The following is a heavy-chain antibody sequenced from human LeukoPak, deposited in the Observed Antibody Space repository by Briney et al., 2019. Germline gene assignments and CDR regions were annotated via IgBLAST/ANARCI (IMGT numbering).Heavy chain of an antibody. CDR1: GGSISIYY. Sequence: PSETLSLTCTVSGGSISIYYWSWIRQPPGKGLEWIGDIYYSGSTNYNPSLKSRVTISVDTSKHQFSLKLSPVTAPDTAVYYCARLESGADAFDIWGQGTMVTVSS. J-gene: IGHJ3*02. D-gene: IGHD2-15*01. CDR2: IYYSGST. V-gene: IGHV4-59*08. CDR3: ARLESGADAFDI.